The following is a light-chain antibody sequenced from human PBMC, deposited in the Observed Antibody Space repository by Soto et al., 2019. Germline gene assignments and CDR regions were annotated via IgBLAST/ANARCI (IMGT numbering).Light chain of an antibody. CDR3: QQRSNWLT. CDR1: QSVGSY. V-gene: IGKV3-11*01. Sequence: IVFTQAPATLSFSRGERATLSCRASQSVGSYLAWYQHKPGQAPRLLIYDAYNRVSGIPARFSGSGSGTDFTLTISSLEPEDVGVYYCQQRSNWLTLGGGTKVDIK. CDR2: DAY. J-gene: IGKJ4*01.